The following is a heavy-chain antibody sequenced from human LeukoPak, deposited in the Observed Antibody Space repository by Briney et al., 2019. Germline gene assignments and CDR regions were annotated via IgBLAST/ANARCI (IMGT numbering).Heavy chain of an antibody. CDR2: INHSGST. D-gene: IGHD6-13*01. V-gene: IGHV4-38-2*02. CDR3: ARHLVAAGTILSWFDP. CDR1: SYSISSGYY. J-gene: IGHJ5*02. Sequence: SETLSLTCTVSSYSISSGYYWGWIRQPPGKGLEWIGEINHSGSTNYNPSLKSRVTISVDTSKNQFSLKLSSVTAADTAVYYCARHLVAAGTILSWFDPWGQGTLVTVSS.